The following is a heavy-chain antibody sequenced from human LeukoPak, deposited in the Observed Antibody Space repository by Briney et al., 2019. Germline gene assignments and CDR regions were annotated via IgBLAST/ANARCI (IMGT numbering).Heavy chain of an antibody. D-gene: IGHD2-8*01. CDR3: ARQAFLLYPDY. CDR1: GGSISSYY. CDR2: IYYSGST. Sequence: SETQSLTCTVSGGSISSYYLSWIRQPPGKGLEWIGYIYYSGSTNYNPSLKSRVTISVDTTKNQFSLKLSSVAAADTAVYYCARQAFLLYPDYWGQGTLVTVSS. J-gene: IGHJ4*02. V-gene: IGHV4-59*08.